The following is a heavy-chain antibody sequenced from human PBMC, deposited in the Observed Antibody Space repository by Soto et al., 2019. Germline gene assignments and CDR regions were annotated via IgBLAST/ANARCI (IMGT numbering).Heavy chain of an antibody. J-gene: IGHJ4*02. CDR2: IYYSGST. CDR3: ARAAGGYSGYDRLPYYFDY. D-gene: IGHD5-12*01. V-gene: IGHV4-59*01. Sequence: KSSETLSLTCTVSGGSISSYYWSWIRQPPGKGLEWIGYIYYSGSTNYNPSLKSRVIISVDTSKNQFSLKLSSVTAADTAVYYCARAAGGYSGYDRLPYYFDYWGQGTLVTVSS. CDR1: GGSISSYY.